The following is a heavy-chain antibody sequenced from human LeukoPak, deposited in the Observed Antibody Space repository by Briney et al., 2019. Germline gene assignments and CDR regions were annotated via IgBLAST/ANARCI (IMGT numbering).Heavy chain of an antibody. CDR2: IYYTGNT. CDR3: ARGPGYSSTTDAFEI. D-gene: IGHD6-13*01. CDR1: GGSISSSSYY. J-gene: IGHJ3*02. V-gene: IGHV4-39*07. Sequence: PSETLPLTCTVSGGSISSSSYYWGWIRQPPGKGLEWIGSIYYTGNTYYNPSLKSRVTISVDTSKNQFSLKLSSVTAADTAVYYCARGPGYSSTTDAFEIWGQGTMVTVSS.